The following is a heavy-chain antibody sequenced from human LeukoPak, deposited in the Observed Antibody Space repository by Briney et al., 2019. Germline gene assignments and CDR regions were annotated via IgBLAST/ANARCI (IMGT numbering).Heavy chain of an antibody. Sequence: GGSLRLSCAGSGFSVSTYWMHWVRQAPGKGLEWVSNINEDGGITNYAGSVKGRFTISRDNAKDTLFLQMNSLRVEDTALYYCARDVRGDRDSWGQGTLVTVSS. V-gene: IGHV3-74*01. D-gene: IGHD2-21*02. CDR3: ARDVRGDRDS. CDR1: GFSVSTYW. CDR2: INEDGGIT. J-gene: IGHJ4*02.